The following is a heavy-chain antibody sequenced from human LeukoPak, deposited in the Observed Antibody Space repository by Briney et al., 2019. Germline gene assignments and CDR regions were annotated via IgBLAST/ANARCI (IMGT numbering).Heavy chain of an antibody. Sequence: GGSLRLSCAASGFTFSSYGMHWVRQAPGKGLEWVAVIWYDGSNKYYADSVKGRFTISRDNSKNTLYLQMNSLRAEDTAVYYSGRVKGSGSYYPTDYWGQGTLVTVSS. D-gene: IGHD3-10*01. J-gene: IGHJ4*02. CDR3: GRVKGSGSYYPTDY. V-gene: IGHV3-33*01. CDR2: IWYDGSNK. CDR1: GFTFSSYG.